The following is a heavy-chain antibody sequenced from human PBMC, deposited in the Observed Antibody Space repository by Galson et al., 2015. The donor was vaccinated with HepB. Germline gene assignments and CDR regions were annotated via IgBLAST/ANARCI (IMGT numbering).Heavy chain of an antibody. CDR3: VRDWEGSACPCMDV. D-gene: IGHD1-26*01. V-gene: IGHV3-23*01. Sequence: SLRLSCAASGFTFSSYAMTWVRQAPGKGLEWISTIDKSGDTAYYGDSVKGRFTISRDDSKNTLYLHMSGLRAEDTAVYYCVRDWEGSACPCMDVWGQGTTVSVSS. CDR1: GFTFSSYA. J-gene: IGHJ6*02. CDR2: IDKSGDTA.